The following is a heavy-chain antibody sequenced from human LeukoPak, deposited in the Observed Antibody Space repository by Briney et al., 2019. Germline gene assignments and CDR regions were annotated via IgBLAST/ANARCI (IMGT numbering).Heavy chain of an antibody. CDR1: GGSISSGGYY. CDR2: IYHSGST. Sequence: SETLSLTCTVSGGSISSGGYYWRWIRQPPGKGLEWIGYIYHSGSTYYNPSLKSRVTISVDTSKNQFSLKLSSVTAADTAVYYCARGVVVSPHDAFDIWGQGTMVTVSS. D-gene: IGHD2-21*01. V-gene: IGHV4-30-2*01. CDR3: ARGVVVSPHDAFDI. J-gene: IGHJ3*02.